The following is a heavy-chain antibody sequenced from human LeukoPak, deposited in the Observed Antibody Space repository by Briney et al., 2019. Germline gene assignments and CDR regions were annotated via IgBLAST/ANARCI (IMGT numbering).Heavy chain of an antibody. J-gene: IGHJ5*02. Sequence: SETLSLTCTVSGGSLSNDYWSWIRQPPGKGLEWIGNIDYSGITNYNPSLKSRVTMSVDTSKNQFSLKLSSVSAADTAVYSCARHSGSGSYFLPTEWFDPWGQGTLVTVSS. CDR3: ARHSGSGSYFLPTEWFDP. V-gene: IGHV4-59*01. CDR2: IDYSGIT. CDR1: GGSLSNDY. D-gene: IGHD3-10*01.